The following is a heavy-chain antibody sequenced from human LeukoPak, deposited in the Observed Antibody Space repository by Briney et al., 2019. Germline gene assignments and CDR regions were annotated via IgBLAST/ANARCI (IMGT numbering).Heavy chain of an antibody. J-gene: IGHJ2*01. CDR2: LSIGEDAI. D-gene: IGHD3-3*01. V-gene: IGHV3-11*04. CDR3: ARDPSVSHGSWSGPMGFFDL. CDR1: GFVFTDHY. Sequence: PGGSRRLSCTASGFVFTDHYMIWIRQAPGKGLEWICSLSIGEDAIFYADSVRGRFAISGDKSNNSLYLLMDNLGVEDTAVYYCARDPSVSHGSWSGPMGFFDLWGRGTLVTVSS.